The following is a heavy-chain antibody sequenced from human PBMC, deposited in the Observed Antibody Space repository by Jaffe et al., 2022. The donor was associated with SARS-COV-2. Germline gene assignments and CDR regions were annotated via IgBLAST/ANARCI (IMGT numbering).Heavy chain of an antibody. J-gene: IGHJ4*02. CDR2: IYWNDDK. CDR3: ALMVRGVITEWDYFDY. V-gene: IGHV2-5*01. D-gene: IGHD3-10*01. CDR1: GFSLSTSGVG. Sequence: QITLKESGPTLVKPTQTLTLTCTFSGFSLSTSGVGVGWIRQPPGKALEWLALIYWNDDKRYSPSLKSRLTITKDTSKNQVVLTMTNMDPVDTATYYCALMVRGVITEWDYFDYWGQGTLVTVSS.